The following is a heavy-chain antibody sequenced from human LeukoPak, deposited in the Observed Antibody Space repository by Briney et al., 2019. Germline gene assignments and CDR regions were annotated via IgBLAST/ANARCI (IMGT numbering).Heavy chain of an antibody. CDR3: ARDRRFLREFDY. Sequence: GGSLRLSCAASGFTFSSYWMSWVRQAPGKGLEWVSIIGGGGAIYYADSVKGRFTISRDNSKNTVYLQMNSLRAEDTAVYYCARDRRFLREFDYWGQGTLVTVSS. J-gene: IGHJ4*02. CDR2: IGGGGAI. D-gene: IGHD4-17*01. CDR1: GFTFSSYW. V-gene: IGHV3-23*01.